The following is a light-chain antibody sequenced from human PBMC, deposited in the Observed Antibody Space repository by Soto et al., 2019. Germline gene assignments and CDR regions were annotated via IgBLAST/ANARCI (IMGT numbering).Light chain of an antibody. V-gene: IGKV1-27*01. CDR2: GAS. CDR1: QSISRW. CDR3: QKYNIAPWT. Sequence: DFQMTQSPSTLSASVGDRVTITCRASQSISRWLACYQQKPGKAPKLLISGASTLQSGVPPRFSGRGSGTDFILTINSLQPEDVATYYCQKYNIAPWTFGQGTKVDIK. J-gene: IGKJ1*01.